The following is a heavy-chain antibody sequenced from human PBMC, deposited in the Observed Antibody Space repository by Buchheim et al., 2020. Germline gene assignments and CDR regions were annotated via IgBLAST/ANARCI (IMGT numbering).Heavy chain of an antibody. CDR3: ARTSPPYCSSTSCYSGYYYGMDV. D-gene: IGHD2-2*02. Sequence: EVQLVESGGGLVQPGGSLRLSCAASGFTFSDHYMDWVRQAPGKGLEWVGRTRNKANSYTTEYAASVKGRFTISRDDSKNSLYLQMNSRKTEDTAVYYCARTSPPYCSSTSCYSGYYYGMDVWGQGTT. CDR1: GFTFSDHY. V-gene: IGHV3-72*01. J-gene: IGHJ6*02. CDR2: TRNKANSYTT.